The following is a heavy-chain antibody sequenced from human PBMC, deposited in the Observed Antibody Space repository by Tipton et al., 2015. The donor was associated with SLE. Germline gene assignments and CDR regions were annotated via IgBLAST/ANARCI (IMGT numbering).Heavy chain of an antibody. D-gene: IGHD3-3*02. V-gene: IGHV3-23*01. J-gene: IGHJ5*02. CDR3: ARLEDPFGIFGVPKGWFDP. CDR2: ISGSGGTT. Sequence: SLRLSCAASGLTFNTYAMSWIRQAPGKGLEWVAVISGSGGTTYYADSVKGRFTISRDNSRNTLFLQMDSLRGEDTAVYYCARLEDPFGIFGVPKGWFDPWGQGTLVTVSS. CDR1: GLTFNTYA.